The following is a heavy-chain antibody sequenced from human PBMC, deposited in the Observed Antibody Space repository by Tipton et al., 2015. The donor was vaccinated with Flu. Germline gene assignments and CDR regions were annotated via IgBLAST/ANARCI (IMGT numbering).Heavy chain of an antibody. J-gene: IGHJ4*02. CDR3: AKLVYFDSSGYYRYYFDY. V-gene: IGHV4-38-2*01. CDR2: VSRTGST. D-gene: IGHD3-22*01. CDR1: GDSISSDYY. Sequence: TLSLTCAVSGDSISSDYYWGWIRQFPGKGLEWIGTVSRTGSTIYNPSLKSRVTISIDRSKNQFSLNLKSVTAADMAVYYCAKLVYFDSSGYYRYYFDYWGQGTLVTVSS.